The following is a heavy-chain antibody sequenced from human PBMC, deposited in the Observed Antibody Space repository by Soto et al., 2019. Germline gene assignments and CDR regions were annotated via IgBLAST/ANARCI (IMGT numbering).Heavy chain of an antibody. Sequence: SVKVSCKASGFTFTSSAMQWVRQARGQRLEWIGWIVVGSGRTSYAQKFQGRVTMTTDTSTSTVYMELSSLRSEDTAVYYCARGAYCSGGSCYDWFDPWGQGTLVTVSS. CDR3: ARGAYCSGGSCYDWFDP. CDR2: IVVGSGRT. J-gene: IGHJ5*02. V-gene: IGHV1-58*02. CDR1: GFTFTSSA. D-gene: IGHD2-15*01.